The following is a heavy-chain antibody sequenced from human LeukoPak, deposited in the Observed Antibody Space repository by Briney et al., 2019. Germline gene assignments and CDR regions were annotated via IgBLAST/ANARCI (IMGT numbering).Heavy chain of an antibody. Sequence: GGSLRLSCAASGFTFSSYWMHWVRQAPGKGLVWVSRINGDGSITTHADSVKGRFTISRDNAKNTVYLQMNSLRAEDTAVYYCARAWGSYDSFDIWGPGTMVTVSS. CDR1: GFTFSSYW. V-gene: IGHV3-74*01. CDR3: ARAWGSYDSFDI. CDR2: INGDGSIT. J-gene: IGHJ3*02. D-gene: IGHD3-16*01.